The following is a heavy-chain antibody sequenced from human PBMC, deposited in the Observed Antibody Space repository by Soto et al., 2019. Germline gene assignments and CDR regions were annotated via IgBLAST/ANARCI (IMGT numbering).Heavy chain of an antibody. CDR1: GYTFTSYA. V-gene: IGHV1-3*01. CDR2: INAGNGNT. J-gene: IGHJ4*02. D-gene: IGHD3-10*01. Sequence: GASVKVSCKASGYTFTSYAMHWVRQAPGQRLEWMGWINAGNGNTKYSQKFQGRVTITRDTSASTAYMELSSLRSEDTAVYYCARDPLLWFGELEGIFDYWGQGTLVTVSS. CDR3: ARDPLLWFGELEGIFDY.